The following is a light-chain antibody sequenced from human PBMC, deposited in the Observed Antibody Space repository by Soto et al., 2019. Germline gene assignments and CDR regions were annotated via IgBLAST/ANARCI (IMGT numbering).Light chain of an antibody. CDR3: QQYGSSSWT. CDR1: QSVSSSY. V-gene: IGKV3-20*01. J-gene: IGKJ1*01. CDR2: GAS. Sequence: EIVLTQSPGTLSLSPGERATLSCRASQSVSSSYLAWYQQKPGQAPRHLIYGASSRATGIPDRFSGSGSETDFTLTISRLEPEDFAGYYCQQYGSSSWTFGQGTKVEIK.